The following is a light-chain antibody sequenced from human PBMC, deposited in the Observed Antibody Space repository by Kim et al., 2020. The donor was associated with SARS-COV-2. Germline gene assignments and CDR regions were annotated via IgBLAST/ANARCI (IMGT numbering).Light chain of an antibody. J-gene: IGLJ3*02. CDR2: EDN. CDR3: QSYDSSNKV. CDR1: GDSIASNN. V-gene: IGLV6-57*03. Sequence: GKTLTISCTRSGDSIASNNVQWYQQRPGSAPTTVIYEDNQRPSGVPDRFSGSIDSASNSASLTISGLKTEDEADYYCQSYDSSNKVFGGGTQLTV.